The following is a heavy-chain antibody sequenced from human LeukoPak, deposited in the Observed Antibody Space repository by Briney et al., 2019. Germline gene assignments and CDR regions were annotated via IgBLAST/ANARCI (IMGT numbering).Heavy chain of an antibody. J-gene: IGHJ4*02. CDR3: ARQTNRGAGNFDS. Sequence: SETLSLTCTVSGDSISSSRYYWGWIRQAPGQGLVWIGSIYSSETTNYNPSLKSRVTISVDMSKNQLSLQLNSVTAADSAVYYCARQTNRGAGNFDSWGQGALVIVSS. CDR1: GDSISSSRYY. D-gene: IGHD1-1*01. CDR2: IYSSETT. V-gene: IGHV4-39*01.